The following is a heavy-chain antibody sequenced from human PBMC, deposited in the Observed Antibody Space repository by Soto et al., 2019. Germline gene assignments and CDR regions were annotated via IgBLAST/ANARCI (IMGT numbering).Heavy chain of an antibody. Sequence: PSETLSLTCAVSGASISSNNWWSWVRQPPGKGLEWIGEISPSGNTNYNPSLKSRVTILADKSKNQLSLKLTSVTAADTAVYYCARDLVPGDTASVTSWGQGTLVTVS. D-gene: IGHD5-18*01. CDR2: ISPSGNT. J-gene: IGHJ5*02. CDR3: ARDLVPGDTASVTS. V-gene: IGHV4-4*02. CDR1: GASISSNNW.